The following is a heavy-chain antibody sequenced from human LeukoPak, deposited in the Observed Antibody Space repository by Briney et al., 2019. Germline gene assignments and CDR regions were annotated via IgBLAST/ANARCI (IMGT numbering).Heavy chain of an antibody. CDR1: GGTFSSYA. V-gene: IGHV1-69*06. CDR2: IIPIFGTA. J-gene: IGHJ6*03. D-gene: IGHD3-10*01. Sequence: GASVKVSCEASGGTFSSYAISWVRQAPGQGLEWMGRIIPIFGTANYAQKFQGRVTITADKSTSTAYMELSSLRSEDTAVYYCARLSKVRGVPLLYMDVWGKGTTVTVSS. CDR3: ARLSKVRGVPLLYMDV.